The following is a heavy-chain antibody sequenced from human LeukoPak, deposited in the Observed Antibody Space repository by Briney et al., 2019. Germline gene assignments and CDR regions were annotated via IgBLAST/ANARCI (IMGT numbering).Heavy chain of an antibody. CDR1: GFIFSTYW. V-gene: IGHV3-7*01. CDR3: ARDPESSSFDL. CDR2: IDQGGSVR. D-gene: IGHD6-13*01. Sequence: PGDSLRLSCAASGFIFSTYWMSWVRQTPEKGLEFVANIDQGGSVRDYMDSLKGRCTISRDNAKKSLYLEINSLRADDTAVYYCARDPESSSFDLWGRGALVTVSP. J-gene: IGHJ4*02.